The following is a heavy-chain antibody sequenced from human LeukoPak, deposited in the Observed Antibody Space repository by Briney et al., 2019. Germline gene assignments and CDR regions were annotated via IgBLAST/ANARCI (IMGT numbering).Heavy chain of an antibody. CDR2: ISYDGSNK. CDR1: RFTFSNYG. CDR3: AKGLRGSYYYGMDV. Sequence: PGGSLRLSCAASRFTFSNYGMHWVRQAPGKGLEWVAVISYDGSNKYYGDSVKGRFTISRDNSKNTLYLQMNSLRAEDTGVYYCAKGLRGSYYYGMDVWGQGTTVIVSS. J-gene: IGHJ6*02. V-gene: IGHV3-30*18.